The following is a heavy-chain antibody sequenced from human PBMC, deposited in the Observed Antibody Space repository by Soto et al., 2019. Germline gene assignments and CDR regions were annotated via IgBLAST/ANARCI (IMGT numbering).Heavy chain of an antibody. CDR1: GGSISSGGYS. CDR2: IYHSGST. V-gene: IGHV4-30-2*01. D-gene: IGHD6-25*01. J-gene: IGHJ5*02. Sequence: QLQLQESGSGLVKPSQTLSLTCAVSGGSISSGGYSWSWIRQPPGKGLEWIGYIYHSGSTYNNPSLKSRVTISVDRSKNQFSLNLSSVTAADTAVYYCARRRPDNWFDPWGQGTLVTVSS. CDR3: ARRRPDNWFDP.